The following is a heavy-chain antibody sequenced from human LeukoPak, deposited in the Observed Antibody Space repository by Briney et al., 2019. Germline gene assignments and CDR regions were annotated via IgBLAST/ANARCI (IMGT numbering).Heavy chain of an antibody. CDR3: AREAPITGTTYYFDY. CDR1: GYTFTGYY. D-gene: IGHD1-7*01. CDR2: INPNSGGT. V-gene: IGHV1-2*02. J-gene: IGHJ4*02. Sequence: ASVKVSCKASGYTFTGYYMHWVRQAPGQGLEWMGWINPNSGGTNYAQKFQGRVTMTRDTSISTAYMELSRLRSDDTAVYYCAREAPITGTTYYFDYWSQGTLVTVSS.